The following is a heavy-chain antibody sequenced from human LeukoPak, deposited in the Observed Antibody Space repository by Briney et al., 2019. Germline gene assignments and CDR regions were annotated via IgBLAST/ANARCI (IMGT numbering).Heavy chain of an antibody. V-gene: IGHV4-34*01. CDR3: ARGTVFSGDFDY. D-gene: IGHD4-17*01. CDR1: GGSFSGYY. Sequence: PSETLSLTCAVYGGSFSGYYWSWIRQPPGKGLEWIGEINHSGSTNYNPSLRSRVTISVDTSKNQFSLKLSSVTAADTAVYYCARGTVFSGDFDYWGQGTLVTVSS. CDR2: INHSGST. J-gene: IGHJ4*02.